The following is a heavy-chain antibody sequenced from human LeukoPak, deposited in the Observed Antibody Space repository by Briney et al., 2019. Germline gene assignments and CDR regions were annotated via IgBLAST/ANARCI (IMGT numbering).Heavy chain of an antibody. J-gene: IGHJ1*01. D-gene: IGHD3-22*01. V-gene: IGHV1-69*06. CDR1: GGTFSSYA. Sequence: SVKVSCKASGGTFSSYAISWVRQAPGQGLEWMGRIIPIFGTANYAQKFQGRVTITADKSTSTAYMELSSLRSEDTAVYYCARDGYYDSSGFFRAEYFQHWGQGTLVTVSS. CDR2: IIPIFGTA. CDR3: ARDGYYDSSGFFRAEYFQH.